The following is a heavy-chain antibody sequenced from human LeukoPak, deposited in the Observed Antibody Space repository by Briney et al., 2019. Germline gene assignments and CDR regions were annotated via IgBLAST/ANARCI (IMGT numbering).Heavy chain of an antibody. CDR2: ISWNGGSI. CDR1: GFTFDDYA. Sequence: GGSLRLSCAASGFTFDDYAMHWVRQPPGKGLEWVSGISWNGGSIGYADSVKGRITISRDNAKNSLYLQMNSLRAEDTAVYYCAREGGYYDSSGYIVYWGQGTLVTVSS. J-gene: IGHJ4*02. D-gene: IGHD3-22*01. CDR3: AREGGYYDSSGYIVY. V-gene: IGHV3-9*01.